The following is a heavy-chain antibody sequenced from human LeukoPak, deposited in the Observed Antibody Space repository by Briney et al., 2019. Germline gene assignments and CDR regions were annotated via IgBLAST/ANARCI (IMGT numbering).Heavy chain of an antibody. Sequence: QPGGSLRLSCAASGFTFSSYGMHWVRQAPGKGLEWVANIKQDGSEKYYVDSVKGRFTISRDNAKNSLYLQMNSLRAEDAAVYYCARVEYFGYYYYMDVWGKGTTVTISS. CDR1: GFTFSSYG. CDR2: IKQDGSEK. V-gene: IGHV3-7*01. CDR3: ARVEYFGYYYYMDV. D-gene: IGHD2/OR15-2a*01. J-gene: IGHJ6*03.